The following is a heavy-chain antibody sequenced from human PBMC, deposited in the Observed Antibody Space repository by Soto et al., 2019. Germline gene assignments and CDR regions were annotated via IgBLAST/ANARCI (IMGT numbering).Heavy chain of an antibody. V-gene: IGHV4-31*03. J-gene: IGHJ5*01. D-gene: IGHD6-6*01. CDR3: AREGESIAAPNPRGGWFDS. CDR1: GGSISSGGYY. Sequence: KPSETLSLTCTVSGGSISSGGYYWSWIRQHPGKGLEWIGYIYYSGSTYYNPSLKSRVTISVDTSKNQFSLKLSSVTAADTAVYYCAREGESIAAPNPRGGWFDSWGQGTLVTVSS. CDR2: IYYSGST.